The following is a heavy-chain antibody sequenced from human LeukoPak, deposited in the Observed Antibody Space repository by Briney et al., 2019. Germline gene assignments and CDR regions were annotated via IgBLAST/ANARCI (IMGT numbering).Heavy chain of an antibody. CDR2: INNRGSST. CDR1: GFTFSSYT. Sequence: GGSLRLSCAASGFTFSSYTMSWVRQAPGEGLEWLSAINNRGSSTYYAGSVKDRFTISRDNSENTLYLQMNSLTVGDTAVYFCAKERQTGDYFTSDYWGQGTLVTVSS. D-gene: IGHD4-17*01. V-gene: IGHV3-23*01. J-gene: IGHJ4*02. CDR3: AKERQTGDYFTSDY.